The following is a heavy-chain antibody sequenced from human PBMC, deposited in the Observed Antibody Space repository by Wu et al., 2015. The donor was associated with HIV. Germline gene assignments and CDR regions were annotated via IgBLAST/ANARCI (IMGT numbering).Heavy chain of an antibody. J-gene: IGHJ4*02. CDR3: VVAATVFESLDY. D-gene: IGHD1-1*01. Sequence: QVQLVQSGAEVKKPGSSVKVSCKASGGTFSSYAISWVRQAPGQGLEWMGRVIPKFGTQDYTPNFRDRLTFIADDSSDAVYMELTTLTSEDTAVYFCVVAATVFESLDYWGQGTPVTVSS. CDR2: VIPKFGTQ. V-gene: IGHV1-69*15. CDR1: GGTFSSYA.